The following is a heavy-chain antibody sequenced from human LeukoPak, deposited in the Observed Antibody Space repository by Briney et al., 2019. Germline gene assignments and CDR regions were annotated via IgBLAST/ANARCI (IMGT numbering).Heavy chain of an antibody. CDR2: ISPSGGST. V-gene: IGHV1-46*01. J-gene: IGHJ5*02. CDR1: GYTFTSNY. CDR3: ARDNSVRDEAWWFNP. Sequence: ASVKLSCNAFGYTFTSNYMHWVRQAPGQGPEWMGVISPSGGSTTYAQKFQGRVTLTRDMSTSTDYLELSSLRSEDTAVYYCARDNSVRDEAWWFNPWGQGTLVTDSS. D-gene: IGHD5-24*01.